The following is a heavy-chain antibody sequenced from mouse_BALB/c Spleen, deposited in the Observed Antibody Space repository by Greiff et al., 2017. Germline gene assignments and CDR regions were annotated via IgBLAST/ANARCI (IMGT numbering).Heavy chain of an antibody. V-gene: IGHV1S22*01. J-gene: IGHJ4*01. Sequence: LQQPGSELVRPGASVKLSCKASGYTFTSYWMHWVKQRPGQGLEWIGNIYPGSGSTNYDEKFKSKATLTVDTSSSTAYMQLSSLTSEDSAVYYCTINWGGDDWGQGTSVTVSS. D-gene: IGHD4-1*01. CDR1: GYTFTSYW. CDR2: IYPGSGST. CDR3: TINWGGDD.